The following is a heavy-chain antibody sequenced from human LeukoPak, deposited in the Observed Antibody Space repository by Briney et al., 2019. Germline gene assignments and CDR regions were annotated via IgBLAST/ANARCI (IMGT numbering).Heavy chain of an antibody. Sequence: SETLSLTCTVSGGSISSSSYYWGWIRQPPGKGLEWIGSIYYSGSTYYNPSLKSRVTISVDTSKNQFSLKLSSVTAADTAVYYCARHEDSGSPRSLWFDPWGQGTLVTVSS. D-gene: IGHD3-10*01. CDR2: IYYSGST. CDR1: GGSISSSSYY. V-gene: IGHV4-39*01. CDR3: ARHEDSGSPRSLWFDP. J-gene: IGHJ5*02.